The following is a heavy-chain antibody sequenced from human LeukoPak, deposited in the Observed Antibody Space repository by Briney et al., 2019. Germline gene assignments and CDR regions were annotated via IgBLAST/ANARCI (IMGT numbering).Heavy chain of an antibody. Sequence: GGSLRLSCAASGFAFTGHSMNWVRQAPGKGLEWVSYISSSSSTIYYADSVKGRFTISRDNAKNSLYLQMNSLRAEDTAVYYCARGRGSNLVNYYYMDVWGKGTTVTVSS. J-gene: IGHJ6*03. V-gene: IGHV3-48*01. D-gene: IGHD6-13*01. CDR1: GFAFTGHS. CDR2: ISSSSSTI. CDR3: ARGRGSNLVNYYYMDV.